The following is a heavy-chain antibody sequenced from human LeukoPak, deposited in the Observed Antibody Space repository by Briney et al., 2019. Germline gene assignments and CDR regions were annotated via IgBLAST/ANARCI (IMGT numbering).Heavy chain of an antibody. D-gene: IGHD1-7*01. Sequence: GASVKVSCKASGYTFTGHYMHWVRQAPGQGLEWMGWINPNSGGTNYAQKFQGRVTMTRDTSISTAYMELSRLRSDDTAVYYCARDNWSYSDAFDIWGQGTMVTVSS. CDR3: ARDNWSYSDAFDI. CDR2: INPNSGGT. V-gene: IGHV1-2*02. CDR1: GYTFTGHY. J-gene: IGHJ3*02.